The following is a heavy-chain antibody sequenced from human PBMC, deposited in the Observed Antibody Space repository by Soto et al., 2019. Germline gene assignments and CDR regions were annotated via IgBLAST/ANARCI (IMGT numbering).Heavy chain of an antibody. CDR1: GFTFSSYA. Sequence: PGGSLRLSCAASGFTFSSYAMHWVRQAPGKGLEWVAVISYDGSNKYYADSVKGRFTISRDNSKNTLYLQMNSLRAEDTAVYYCARDGGITGTTAGWMCGWFDPWGQGTLVTVSS. V-gene: IGHV3-30-3*01. CDR2: ISYDGSNK. CDR3: ARDGGITGTTAGWMCGWFDP. D-gene: IGHD1-7*01. J-gene: IGHJ5*02.